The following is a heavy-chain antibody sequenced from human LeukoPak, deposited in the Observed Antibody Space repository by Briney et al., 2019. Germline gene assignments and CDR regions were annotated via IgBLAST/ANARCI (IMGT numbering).Heavy chain of an antibody. CDR1: GDSFSHLY. V-gene: IGHV4-59*01. CDR3: ARGVVAAAGRTFDF. D-gene: IGHD6-13*01. J-gene: IGHJ4*02. CDR2: IYNSGST. Sequence: SVTLSLTCTVSGDSFSHLYWRWLRQPPGKGLEWIGYIYNSGSTSYNPSLKSRVTISLDTSQNQFSLKLSSLTAADTAVYYCARGVVAAAGRTFDFWGQGTLVTVSS.